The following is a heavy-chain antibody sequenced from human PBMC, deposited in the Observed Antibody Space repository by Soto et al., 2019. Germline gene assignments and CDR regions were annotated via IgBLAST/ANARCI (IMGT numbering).Heavy chain of an antibody. CDR2: IKQDGSEN. CDR3: ARKMNVTAYYFDY. D-gene: IGHD2-15*01. CDR1: GFTFSSYW. J-gene: IGHJ4*02. Sequence: GGSLRLSCTASGFTFSSYWMSWVRQAPGKGLEWVANIKQDGSENYYVDSVKGRFTISRDNAKNSLYLQMNSLRAEDTAVYYCARKMNVTAYYFDYWGQGTLVTVSS. V-gene: IGHV3-7*03.